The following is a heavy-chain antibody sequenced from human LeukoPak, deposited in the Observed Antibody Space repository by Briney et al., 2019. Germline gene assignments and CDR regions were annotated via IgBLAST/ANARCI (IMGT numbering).Heavy chain of an antibody. J-gene: IGHJ3*02. CDR1: GFTVSSNY. CDR2: IYSGGST. V-gene: IGHV3-53*01. D-gene: IGHD6-13*01. Sequence: PGGSLRLSCAASGFTVSSNYMSWVRQAPGKGLEWVSVIYSGGSTYYADSVKGRFIISRDNSKNTLYLQMNSLRAEDTAVYYCARDSPRNSSSSDIWGQGTMVTVSS. CDR3: ARDSPRNSSSSDI.